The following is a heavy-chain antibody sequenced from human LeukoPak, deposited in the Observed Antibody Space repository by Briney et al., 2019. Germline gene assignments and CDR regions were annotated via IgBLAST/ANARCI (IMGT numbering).Heavy chain of an antibody. Sequence: SETLSLTCTVSGGLISISTYYWGWIRQPPGKGLEWIGSIYYSGTTHYNPSLKSRVTIAVDTSKNQFSLKLISVTAADTAVYYCARGLQEMATFKGFNYWGQGTRVSVSS. CDR3: ARGLQEMATFKGFNY. D-gene: IGHD5-24*01. J-gene: IGHJ4*02. V-gene: IGHV4-39*07. CDR2: IYYSGTT. CDR1: GGLISISTYY.